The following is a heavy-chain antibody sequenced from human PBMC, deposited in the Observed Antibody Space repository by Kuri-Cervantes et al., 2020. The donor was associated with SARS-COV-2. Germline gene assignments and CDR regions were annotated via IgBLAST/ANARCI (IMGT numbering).Heavy chain of an antibody. CDR2: TNTDGSST. CDR3: ARAFLRGGSDY. D-gene: IGHD1-26*01. Sequence: GGSLRLSCAASGFTFSNYWMHWVRQAPGKGLVWVSRTNTDGSSTSSADSVKGRLTISRDNAKNTLYLQMNSLRAKDTAVYYCARAFLRGGSDYWGQGTLVTVSS. J-gene: IGHJ4*02. CDR1: GFTFSNYW. V-gene: IGHV3-74*01.